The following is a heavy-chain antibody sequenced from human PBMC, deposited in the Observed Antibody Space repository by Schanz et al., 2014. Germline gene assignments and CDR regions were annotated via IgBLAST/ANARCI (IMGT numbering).Heavy chain of an antibody. CDR3: ARENSGGCSPAVTYYIDV. Sequence: EVQLLESGGGLVQPGGSLRLSCAASGFIFSAYTMNWVRQAPGKGLEWVSSLTGSGGGTYYADSVRGRFAVSRDNNWKTLSLQMNSLRSDDTAIYHCARENSGGCSPAVTYYIDVWGKGTTVTVSS. J-gene: IGHJ6*03. CDR2: LTGSGGGT. V-gene: IGHV3-23*01. D-gene: IGHD2-15*01. CDR1: GFIFSAYT.